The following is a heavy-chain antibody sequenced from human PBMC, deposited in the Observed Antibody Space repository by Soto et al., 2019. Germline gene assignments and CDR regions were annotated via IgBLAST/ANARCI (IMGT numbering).Heavy chain of an antibody. V-gene: IGHV3-73*02. D-gene: IGHD4-17*01. CDR2: VRSKANSYAT. CDR1: GFTFSVSA. CDR3: TRPRSGDYVVDAFDI. J-gene: IGHJ3*02. Sequence: EVQLVESGGGLVQPGGSLKLSCAASGFTFSVSAVHWVRQASGKGLEWVGRVRSKANSYATAYAASVKGRFTISRDDSKSTAYLQMNSLKSEDTAVYYCTRPRSGDYVVDAFDIWGQGTMVTVSS.